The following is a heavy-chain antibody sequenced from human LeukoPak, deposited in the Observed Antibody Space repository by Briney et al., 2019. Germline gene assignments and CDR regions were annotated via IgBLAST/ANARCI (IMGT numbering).Heavy chain of an antibody. CDR2: IYHSGST. CDR1: GYSISSGYY. CDR3: ASYSSSLEYFHP. D-gene: IGHD6-13*01. J-gene: IGHJ1*01. Sequence: SETLSLTCAVSGYSISSGYYWGWIRQPPGKGLEWIGSIYHSGSTYYNPSLKSRVTISVDTSKNQFSLKLSSVTAADTAVYYCASYSSSLEYFHPWGQGTLVTVSS. V-gene: IGHV4-38-2*01.